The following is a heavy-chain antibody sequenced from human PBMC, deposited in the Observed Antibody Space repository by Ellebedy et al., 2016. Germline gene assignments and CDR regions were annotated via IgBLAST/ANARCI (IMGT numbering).Heavy chain of an antibody. D-gene: IGHD2-21*02. Sequence: SETLSLXXTVSGGSISGDYWSWIRQPPGKGLEYIGHIYYTGGANDNPSLRGRVTISVDTSKNQFSLRLTSVTAADTAVYYCARLSRGDCPRDCSFDPWGQGILVTVSS. CDR1: GGSISGDY. J-gene: IGHJ5*02. CDR3: ARLSRGDCPRDCSFDP. V-gene: IGHV4-59*08. CDR2: IYYTGGA.